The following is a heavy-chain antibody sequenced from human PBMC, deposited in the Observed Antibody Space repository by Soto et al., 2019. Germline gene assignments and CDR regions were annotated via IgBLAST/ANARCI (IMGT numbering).Heavy chain of an antibody. CDR1: GGSISSSNYY. Sequence: SETLSLTCTVSGGSISSSNYYWGWIRQPPGKGLEWIANIYYSGSTYYNPSLKSRVNLSVDTSKNQFSLKLTSVTAADTAVFYCARRYGSGSYYKPFDYWGQGTLVTVSS. CDR2: IYYSGST. D-gene: IGHD3-10*01. J-gene: IGHJ4*02. CDR3: ARRYGSGSYYKPFDY. V-gene: IGHV4-39*01.